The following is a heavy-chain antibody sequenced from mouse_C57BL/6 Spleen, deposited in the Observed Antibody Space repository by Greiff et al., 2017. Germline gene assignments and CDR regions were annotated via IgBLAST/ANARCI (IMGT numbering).Heavy chain of an antibody. CDR3: ARSLITTPHWYFDV. D-gene: IGHD1-1*01. V-gene: IGHV1-22*01. CDR1: GYTFTDYN. J-gene: IGHJ1*03. CDR2: INPNNGGT. Sequence: EVQLQQSGPELVKPGASVKMSCKASGYTFTDYNMHWVKQSHGKSLEWIGYINPNNGGTSYNQKFKGKATLTVNKSSSTAYMELSSLTSEESAVYYCARSLITTPHWYFDVWGTGTTVTVSS.